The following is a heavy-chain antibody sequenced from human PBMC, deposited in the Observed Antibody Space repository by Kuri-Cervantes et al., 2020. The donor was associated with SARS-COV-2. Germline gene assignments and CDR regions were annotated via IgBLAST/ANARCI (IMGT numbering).Heavy chain of an antibody. D-gene: IGHD7-27*01. CDR1: GYTFTGYY. Sequence: ASVKVSCKASGYTFTGYYMHWVRQAPGQGLEWMGRINPNSGGTNYAQKFQGRVTMTRDTSTSTVYMELSSLRSEDTAVYYCARAELTGIDYWGQGTLVTVSS. CDR3: ARAELTGIDY. CDR2: INPNSGGT. V-gene: IGHV1-2*06. J-gene: IGHJ4*02.